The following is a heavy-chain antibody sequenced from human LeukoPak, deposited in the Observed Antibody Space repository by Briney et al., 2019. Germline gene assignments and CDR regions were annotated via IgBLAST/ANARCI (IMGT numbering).Heavy chain of an antibody. J-gene: IGHJ4*02. CDR3: ARDPDYSNPE. CDR2: ISSSSSYI. D-gene: IGHD4-11*01. V-gene: IGHV3-21*06. Sequence: GGSLRFSCAASGFTFSTYSMNWVRQAPGKGLEWVSSISSSSSYIYYADSVTGRFTISRDNAKNSLYLQMNSLRAEDTAVYYCARDPDYSNPEWGQGTLVTVSS. CDR1: GFTFSTYS.